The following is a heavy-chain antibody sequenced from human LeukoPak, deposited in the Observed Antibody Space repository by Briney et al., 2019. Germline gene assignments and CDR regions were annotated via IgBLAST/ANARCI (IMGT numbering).Heavy chain of an antibody. Sequence: GGSLRLPCAVSGFTFSNYAMSWVRKTPARGLEWVSSINEVGDDTNYVDSVRGRFTVSRDNSKNTLYLQMNSLRVEDTAIYYCAKDLLQGDGYWDIDSWGQGTLVSVSS. D-gene: IGHD5-24*01. V-gene: IGHV3-23*01. CDR1: GFTFSNYA. CDR3: AKDLLQGDGYWDIDS. J-gene: IGHJ4*02. CDR2: INEVGDDT.